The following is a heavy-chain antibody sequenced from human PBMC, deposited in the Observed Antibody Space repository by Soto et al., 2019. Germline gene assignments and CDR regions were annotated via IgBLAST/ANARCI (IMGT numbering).Heavy chain of an antibody. D-gene: IGHD3-22*01. V-gene: IGHV4-59*08. CDR2: IYYGGST. CDR3: ARRLSYDSSGLAGGGMDV. J-gene: IGHJ6*02. CDR1: GDSISTDY. Sequence: PAETLSLTCTVSGDSISTDYWSWIRQSPGKGLEWIGFIYYGGSTNYNPSLKSRVTISVDTPKNQFSLKLSSVTAADTAVYYCARRLSYDSSGLAGGGMDVWGQGTTVTVSS.